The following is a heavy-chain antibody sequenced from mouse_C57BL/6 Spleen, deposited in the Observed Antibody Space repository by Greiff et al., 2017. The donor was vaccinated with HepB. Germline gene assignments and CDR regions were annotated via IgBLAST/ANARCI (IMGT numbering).Heavy chain of an antibody. CDR1: GYTFTSYW. D-gene: IGHD1-1*01. Sequence: QVQLQQSGAELVRPGTSVKLSCKASGYTFTSYWMHWVKQRPGQGLEWIGVIDPSDSYTNYNQKFKGKATLTVDTSSSTAYMQLSSLTSEDSAVYYCAKDPRDGGYWGQGTTLTVSS. V-gene: IGHV1-59*01. CDR2: IDPSDSYT. CDR3: AKDPRDGGY. J-gene: IGHJ2*01.